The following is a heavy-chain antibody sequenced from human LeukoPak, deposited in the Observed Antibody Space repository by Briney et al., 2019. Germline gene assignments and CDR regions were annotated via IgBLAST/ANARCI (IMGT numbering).Heavy chain of an antibody. D-gene: IGHD4-17*01. CDR3: AREYGDYSSYFDL. CDR1: GFTFSTYV. V-gene: IGHV3-23*01. Sequence: GGSLRLSCAASGFTFSTYVMNWFRQAPGKGLEWVSTISVGAEYIFYADSVKGRFTISRDDSNSALYLQMHSLRAEDTALYYCAREYGDYSSYFDLWGRGTLVTVSS. J-gene: IGHJ2*01. CDR2: ISVGAEYI.